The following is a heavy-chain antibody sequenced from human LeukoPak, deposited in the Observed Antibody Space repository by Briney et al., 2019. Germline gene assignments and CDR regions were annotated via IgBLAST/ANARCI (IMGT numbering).Heavy chain of an antibody. D-gene: IGHD1-1*01. Sequence: SETLSLTCAVYGGSFSGYYWSWIQQPPGKGLEWIGYIYYGGNTNYNPSLQSRVTISVDTSKSQFSLKLSSVTAADTAVYYCARLTRRSGNYFDYWGQGTLVTVSS. J-gene: IGHJ4*02. CDR2: IYYGGNT. CDR1: GGSFSGYY. V-gene: IGHV4-59*01. CDR3: ARLTRRSGNYFDY.